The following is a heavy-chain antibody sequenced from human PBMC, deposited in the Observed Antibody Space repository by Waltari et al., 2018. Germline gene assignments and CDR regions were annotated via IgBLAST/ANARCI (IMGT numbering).Heavy chain of an antibody. V-gene: IGHV1-24*01. CDR1: GYTLTELS. J-gene: IGHJ6*02. Sequence: QVQLVQSGAEVKKPGASVKVSCKVSGYTLTELSMQWVGQAPGTGLEWMGGFGTEDGETIEARKFQGRVNMTEDTSTDTAYMELRSLRSEDTAVYYCATDTYPLRFLEWLPPHGYYYYGMDVWGQGTTVTVSS. CDR2: FGTEDGET. CDR3: ATDTYPLRFLEWLPPHGYYYYGMDV. D-gene: IGHD3-3*01.